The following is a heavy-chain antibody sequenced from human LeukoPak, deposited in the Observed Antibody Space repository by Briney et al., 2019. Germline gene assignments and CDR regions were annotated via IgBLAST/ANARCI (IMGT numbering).Heavy chain of an antibody. CDR2: IFYTGST. D-gene: IGHD3-10*01. J-gene: IGHJ4*02. V-gene: IGHV4-59*01. CDR1: GFTFGDYA. Sequence: GSLRLSCTASGFTFGDYAMSWVRQAPGKGLEWIGYIFYTGSTNYNPSLKSRVTISVDTSKNQFSLKLSSVTAADTAVYYCARHYGSGKPWFDYWGQGTLVTVSS. CDR3: ARHYGSGKPWFDY.